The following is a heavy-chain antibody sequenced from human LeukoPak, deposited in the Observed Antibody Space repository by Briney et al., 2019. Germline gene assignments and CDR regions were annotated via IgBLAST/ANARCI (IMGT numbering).Heavy chain of an antibody. CDR2: IYNSAKT. CDR3: ARAPVLYHFDY. J-gene: IGHJ4*02. Sequence: PSATLSLTCTVSGASISSYYWSWIPQTPGKGLEWIGYIYNSAKTDYNPSLKSRVTISVDTSKSQFSLNLYSVTAADSAVYYCARAPVLYHFDYWGQGTLVTVSS. CDR1: GASISSYY. D-gene: IGHD2-8*01. V-gene: IGHV4-59*01.